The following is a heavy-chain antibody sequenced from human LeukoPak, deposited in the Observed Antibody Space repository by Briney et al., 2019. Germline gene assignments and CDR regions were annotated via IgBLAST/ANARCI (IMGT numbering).Heavy chain of an antibody. J-gene: IGHJ4*02. CDR2: ISIRVSTL. CDR3: ARGWELLDS. D-gene: IGHD1-26*01. V-gene: IGHV3-48*03. CDR1: GFIFSNYE. Sequence: GGSLRLSCAASGFIFSNYEMNWLRQAPGKGLEWVSYISIRVSTLYYADSVRGRFTVSRDNAKNSLYLQMNSLRAGDTAIYYCARGWELLDSWGQGTLVTVSS.